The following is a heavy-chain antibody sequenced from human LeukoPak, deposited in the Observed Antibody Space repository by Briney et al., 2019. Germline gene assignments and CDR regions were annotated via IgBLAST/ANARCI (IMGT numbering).Heavy chain of an antibody. Sequence: SETLSLTCTVSGGSISSSSYYWGWIRQPPGKGLEWIGSIYYSGSTYYNPSLKSRVTISVDTSKNQFSLKLSSVTAADTAVYYCARFRYSYGYYFDYWGQGTLVTVSS. CDR1: GGSISSSSYY. V-gene: IGHV4-39*01. J-gene: IGHJ4*02. CDR2: IYYSGST. CDR3: ARFRYSYGYYFDY. D-gene: IGHD5-18*01.